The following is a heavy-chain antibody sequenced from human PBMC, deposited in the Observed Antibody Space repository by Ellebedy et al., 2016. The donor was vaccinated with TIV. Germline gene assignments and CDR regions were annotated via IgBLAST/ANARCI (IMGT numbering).Heavy chain of an antibody. J-gene: IGHJ6*02. CDR1: GGSISSSNW. CDR3: ARDRSLGGKTYYYDSSGLNYYYYGMDV. Sequence: SETLSLTCAVSGGSISSSNWWSWVRQPPGKGLEWIGEIYHSGSTNYNPSLKSRVTISVDKSKNQFSLKLSSVTAADTAVYYCARDRSLGGKTYYYDSSGLNYYYYGMDVWGQGTTVTVSS. V-gene: IGHV4-4*02. CDR2: IYHSGST. D-gene: IGHD3-22*01.